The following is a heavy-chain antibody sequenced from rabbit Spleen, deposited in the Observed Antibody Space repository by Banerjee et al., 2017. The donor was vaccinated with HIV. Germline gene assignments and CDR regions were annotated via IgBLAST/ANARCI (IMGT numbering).Heavy chain of an antibody. CDR3: ARDGTGGSYFAL. V-gene: IGHV1S47*01. Sequence: QQQLEESGGGLVQPEGSLTLSCKASGIDLSSCGISWVRQAPGKGLEWIGYIDPVFGITYYANWVNGRFSISRENAQNTVFLQMTSLTAADTATYFCARDGTGGSYFALWGPGTLVTVS. CDR1: GIDLSSCG. D-gene: IGHD8-1*01. J-gene: IGHJ4*01. CDR2: IDPVFGIT.